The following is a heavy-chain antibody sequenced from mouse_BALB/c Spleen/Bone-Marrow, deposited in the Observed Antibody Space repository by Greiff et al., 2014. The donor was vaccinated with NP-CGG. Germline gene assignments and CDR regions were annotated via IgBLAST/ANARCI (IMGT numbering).Heavy chain of an antibody. CDR3: AREGGVRRGDYYTMDY. CDR1: GYTFTGYV. CDR2: INPYNDGT. D-gene: IGHD2-14*01. V-gene: IGHV1-14*01. Sequence: VQLQQPGPELVKPGASVKMSCKASGYTFTGYVMHWVKQKPGQGLEWIGYINPYNDGTKYNEKFKGKATLTSDKSSSTAYMELSSLTSEYSAVYYCAREGGVRRGDYYTMDYWGQGTSVTVSS. J-gene: IGHJ4*01.